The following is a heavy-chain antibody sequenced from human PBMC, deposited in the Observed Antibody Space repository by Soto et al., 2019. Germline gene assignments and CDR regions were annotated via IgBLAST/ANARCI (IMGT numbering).Heavy chain of an antibody. J-gene: IGHJ6*02. V-gene: IGHV3-23*01. CDR1: GFTFSSYA. Sequence: EVQLLESGGGLVQPGGSLRLSCAASGFTFSSYAMSWVRQAPGKGLEWVSAISGSGGSTYYADSVKGRFTISRDNSKNKLYLQMNSLRAEDTAVYYCAKVPTPANSLLWFGELSDYYGMDVWGQGTTVTVSS. D-gene: IGHD3-10*01. CDR2: ISGSGGST. CDR3: AKVPTPANSLLWFGELSDYYGMDV.